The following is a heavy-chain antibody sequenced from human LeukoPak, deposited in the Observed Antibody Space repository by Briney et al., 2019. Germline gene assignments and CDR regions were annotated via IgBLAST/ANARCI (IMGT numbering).Heavy chain of an antibody. CDR3: ARDLGYCTNGVCHYFDY. Sequence: SETLSLTCTVSGGSISSYYWSWIRQPPGKGLEWIGYISYTGSTNYNPSLKSRVTISVDTSKNQFSLKLSSVTAADTAVYYCARDLGYCTNGVCHYFDYWGQGTLVTVSS. J-gene: IGHJ4*02. CDR1: GGSISSYY. V-gene: IGHV4-59*01. D-gene: IGHD2-8*01. CDR2: ISYTGST.